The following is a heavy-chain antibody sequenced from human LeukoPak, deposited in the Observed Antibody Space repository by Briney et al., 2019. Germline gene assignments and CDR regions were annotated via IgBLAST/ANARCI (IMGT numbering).Heavy chain of an antibody. Sequence: RASVKVSCKASGYTFTGYYMHWVRQAPGQGLEWMGWINPNSGGTNYAQKFQGRVTMTRNTSISTAYMELSRLRSDDTAVYYCARVWARYSSGYKGWFDYWGQGTLVTVSS. V-gene: IGHV1-2*02. CDR1: GYTFTGYY. CDR2: INPNSGGT. J-gene: IGHJ4*02. CDR3: ARVWARYSSGYKGWFDY. D-gene: IGHD3-22*01.